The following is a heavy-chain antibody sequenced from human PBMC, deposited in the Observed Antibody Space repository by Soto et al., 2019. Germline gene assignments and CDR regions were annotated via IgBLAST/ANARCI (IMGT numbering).Heavy chain of an antibody. CDR2: IYPGDSDT. CDR1: GYSFTSYW. CDR3: ARVQGYCSGGSCYDPEYFQH. J-gene: IGHJ1*01. Sequence: GESLKISCKGSGYSFTSYWIGWVRQMPGKGLEWMGIIYPGDSDTRYSPSFQGQVTISADKSISTAYLQWSSLKASDTAMYYCARVQGYCSGGSCYDPEYFQHWGQGTLVTAPQ. V-gene: IGHV5-51*01. D-gene: IGHD2-15*01.